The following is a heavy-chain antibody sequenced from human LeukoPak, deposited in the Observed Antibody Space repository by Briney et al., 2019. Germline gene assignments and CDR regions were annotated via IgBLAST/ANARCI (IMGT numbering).Heavy chain of an antibody. D-gene: IGHD7-27*01. CDR2: IHPRDGST. J-gene: IGHJ4*02. Sequence: ASVKVSCKASGYTFTSNYIHWVRQAPGQGLEWMGMIHPRDGSTSYAQKFQDRVTMTRNTSISTAYMELSSLRSDDTAVYYCARGPPNWGYDYWGPGTLVTVSS. CDR1: GYTFTSNY. V-gene: IGHV1-46*01. CDR3: ARGPPNWGYDY.